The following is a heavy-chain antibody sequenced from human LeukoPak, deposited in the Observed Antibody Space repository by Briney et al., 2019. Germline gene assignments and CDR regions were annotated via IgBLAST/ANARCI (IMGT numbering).Heavy chain of an antibody. Sequence: GASVKVSCKASGYTFPSYFMHWVRQAPGQGLERMGIINPTGGSTTYAQKFQGRVTMTRDTSTSTVYMELSSLRSDDTAVYYCARALYQWNYYYGMDVWGQGTTVTVSS. CDR1: GYTFPSYF. CDR2: INPTGGST. V-gene: IGHV1-46*01. CDR3: ARALYQWNYYYGMDV. D-gene: IGHD2-2*01. J-gene: IGHJ6*02.